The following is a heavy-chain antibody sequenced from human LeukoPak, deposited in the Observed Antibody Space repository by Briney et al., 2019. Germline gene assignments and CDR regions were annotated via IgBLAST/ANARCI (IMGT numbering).Heavy chain of an antibody. D-gene: IGHD3-3*01. V-gene: IGHV3-53*01. CDR1: GFTVSSNY. J-gene: IGHJ4*02. CDR2: IYSGGST. Sequence: GGSLRLSCAASGFTVSSNYMSWVRQAPGKGLEWVSVIYSGGSTYYADSVKGRFTISRDNSKNTLYLQMNSLRAEDTAVYYCARVDDFWSGYLDYWGQGTLVTVSS. CDR3: ARVDDFWSGYLDY.